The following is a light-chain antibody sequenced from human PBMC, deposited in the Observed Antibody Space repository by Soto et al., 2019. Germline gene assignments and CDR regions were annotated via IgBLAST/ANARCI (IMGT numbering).Light chain of an antibody. CDR1: QSVSSY. CDR3: QQRSNWPRT. Sequence: EIVLTQSPATLSLSPGERATRSCRASQSVSSYLAWYQQKPGQAPRLLIYDASNRATGIPARFSGSGSGTDFTLTISSLEPEDFAVYYCQQRSNWPRTFGQGTKLAIK. J-gene: IGKJ2*01. CDR2: DAS. V-gene: IGKV3-11*01.